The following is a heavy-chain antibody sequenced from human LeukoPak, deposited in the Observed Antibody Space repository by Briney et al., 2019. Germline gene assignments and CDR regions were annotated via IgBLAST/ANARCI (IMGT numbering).Heavy chain of an antibody. V-gene: IGHV3-33*01. D-gene: IGHD3-10*01. CDR2: IWYDGSNK. CDR3: ARDSLYYFGSGSTDY. J-gene: IGHJ4*02. CDR1: GFTFSRYG. Sequence: GRSLRLSCAASGFTFSRYGMHWVRQAPGKGLEWVAVIWYDGSNKYYADSVKGRFTISRDNSKNTLYLQMNSLRAEDTAVYYCARDSLYYFGSGSTDYWGQGTLVTVSS.